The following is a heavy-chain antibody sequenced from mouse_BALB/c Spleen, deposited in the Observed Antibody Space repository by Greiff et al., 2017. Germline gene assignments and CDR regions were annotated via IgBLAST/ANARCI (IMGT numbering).Heavy chain of an antibody. CDR2: ISSGGSYT. Sequence: EVQLVESGGGLVKPGGSLKLSCAASGFTFSSYAMSWVRQSPEQRLEWVAEISSGGSYTYYPDTVTGRFTISRDNAKNTLYLEMSSLRSEDTAMYYCAKKYGNYFDYWGQGTTLTVSS. V-gene: IGHV5-9-4*01. CDR3: AKKYGNYFDY. CDR1: GFTFSSYA. J-gene: IGHJ2*01. D-gene: IGHD2-10*02.